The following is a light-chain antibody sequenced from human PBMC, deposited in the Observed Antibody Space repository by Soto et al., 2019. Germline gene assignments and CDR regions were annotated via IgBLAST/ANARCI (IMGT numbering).Light chain of an antibody. CDR3: QAWDSSTVV. Sequence: SYEVTQPPSVSVSPGQTASMTCSGDKLGDKYACWYQQKPGQSPVLVIYQDSKRPSGIPERFSGSNSGNTATLTISGTQAMDEADYYCQAWDSSTVVFGGGTKVTVL. CDR1: KLGDKY. J-gene: IGLJ2*01. V-gene: IGLV3-1*01. CDR2: QDS.